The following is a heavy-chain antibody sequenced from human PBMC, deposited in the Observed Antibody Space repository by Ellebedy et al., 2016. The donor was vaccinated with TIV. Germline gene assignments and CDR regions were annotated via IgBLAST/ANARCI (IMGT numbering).Heavy chain of an antibody. CDR3: ARDLVSSGWYYY. CDR1: GYTFTGYY. V-gene: IGHV1-2*02. CDR2: INPNSGGT. D-gene: IGHD6-19*01. Sequence: ASVKVSCXASGYTFTGYYMHWVRQAPGQGLEWMGWINPNSGGTNYAQKFQGRVTMTRDTSISTAYMELSRLRSDDTAVYYCARDLVSSGWYYYWGQGTLVTVSS. J-gene: IGHJ4*02.